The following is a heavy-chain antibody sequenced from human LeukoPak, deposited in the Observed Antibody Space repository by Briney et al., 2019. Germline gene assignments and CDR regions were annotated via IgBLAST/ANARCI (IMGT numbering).Heavy chain of an antibody. D-gene: IGHD6-6*01. Sequence: GGSLRLSCAVSGFTFSGFWMSWSRQAPGKGLEWVASINSDGSEGYYADVVKGRFTISRDNARNSLYLQINSLRAEDTAVYYCARSSYSSSSSVWGQGTMVTVSS. CDR3: ARSSYSSSSSV. CDR1: GFTFSGFW. V-gene: IGHV3-7*03. J-gene: IGHJ3*01. CDR2: INSDGSEG.